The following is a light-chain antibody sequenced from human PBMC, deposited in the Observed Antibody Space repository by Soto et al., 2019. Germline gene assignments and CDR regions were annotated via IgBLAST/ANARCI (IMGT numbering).Light chain of an antibody. CDR1: QSVSSD. V-gene: IGKV3-15*01. CDR3: QQYTNWPIT. Sequence: EIVLTQSPATPSVSPGEGSTLSCRASQSVSSDLAWYQQRPGQAPRLLIYRASTRAVGIPARFSGSGSGTEFTLTISSLQSEDFAVYFCQQYTNWPITFGQGTRLEIK. J-gene: IGKJ5*01. CDR2: RAS.